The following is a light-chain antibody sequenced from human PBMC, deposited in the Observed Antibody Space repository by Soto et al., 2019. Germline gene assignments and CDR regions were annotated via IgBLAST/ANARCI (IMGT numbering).Light chain of an antibody. CDR3: QQYNNWPPYT. V-gene: IGKV3-15*01. CDR1: QSVSSN. J-gene: IGKJ2*01. Sequence: DTVLTQSPAPLSVSPGERATLSCRASQSVSSNLAWYQQKPGQAPRLLIYGASTRATGIPARFSGSGSGTEFTLTISSLQSEDFAVYYCQQYNNWPPYTFGQGTKLEIK. CDR2: GAS.